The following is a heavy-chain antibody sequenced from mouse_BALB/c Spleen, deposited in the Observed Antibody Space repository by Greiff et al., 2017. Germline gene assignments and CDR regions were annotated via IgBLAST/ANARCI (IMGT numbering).Heavy chain of an antibody. CDR1: GYTFTSYW. CDR3: ARWLLRSYAMGY. Sequence: QVQLQQPGAELVKPGASVKLSCKASGYTFTSYWMHWVKQRPGQGLEWIGEINPSNGRTNYNEKFKSKATLTVDKSSSTAYMQLSSLTSEDSAVYYCARWLLRSYAMGYWGQGTSVTVSS. J-gene: IGHJ4*01. CDR2: INPSNGRT. V-gene: IGHV1S81*02. D-gene: IGHD2-3*01.